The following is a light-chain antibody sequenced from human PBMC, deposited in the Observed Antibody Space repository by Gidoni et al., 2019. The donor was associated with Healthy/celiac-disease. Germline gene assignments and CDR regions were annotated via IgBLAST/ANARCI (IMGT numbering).Light chain of an antibody. CDR3: QTWGTGIRV. J-gene: IGLJ2*01. CDR1: SGHSSYA. CDR2: LNSDGSH. V-gene: IGLV4-69*01. Sequence: HLVLTHSPSASASLGASVKLTCTLSSGHSSYAIAWHQQQPEKGPRYLMKLNSDGSHSKGDGIPDRFSGSSSGAERYLTISSLQSEDEADYYCQTWGTGIRVFGGGTKLTVL.